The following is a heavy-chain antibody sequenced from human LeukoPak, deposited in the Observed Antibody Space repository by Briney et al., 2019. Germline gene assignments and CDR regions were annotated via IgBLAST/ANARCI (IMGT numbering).Heavy chain of an antibody. CDR1: GGTFGSYA. CDR2: IIPIFGTA. J-gene: IGHJ5*02. CDR3: AVAAAGPILNWFDP. V-gene: IGHV1-69*06. Sequence: ASVKVSCKASGGTFGSYAISWVRQAPGQGLEWMGGIIPIFGTANYAQKFQGRVTITADKSTSTAYMELSSLRSEDTAVYYCAVAAAGPILNWFDPWGQGTLVTVSS. D-gene: IGHD6-13*01.